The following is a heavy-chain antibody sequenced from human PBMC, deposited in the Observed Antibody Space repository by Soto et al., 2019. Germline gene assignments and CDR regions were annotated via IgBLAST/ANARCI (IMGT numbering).Heavy chain of an antibody. Sequence: EVQLVESGGGLVKPGGSLRLSCAASGFTFSNAWMNWVRQAPGKGLEWVGRIKSKTDGGTTDYAAPEKGRFTISRDDSKNTLYLQMNSLKTEDTAVYYGTTGLLRYAAFDIWGQGTMVTVSS. CDR1: GFTFSNAW. J-gene: IGHJ3*02. CDR3: TTGLLRYAAFDI. CDR2: IKSKTDGGTT. D-gene: IGHD3-9*01. V-gene: IGHV3-15*07.